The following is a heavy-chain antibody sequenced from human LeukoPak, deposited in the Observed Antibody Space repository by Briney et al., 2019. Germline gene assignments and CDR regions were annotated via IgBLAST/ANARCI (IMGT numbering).Heavy chain of an antibody. J-gene: IGHJ4*02. V-gene: IGHV3-33*01. CDR1: GFTFSNYG. CDR3: ARFLSGSSYYFDY. CDR2: IWYDGSNK. Sequence: GGSLRLSCAASGFTFSNYGMHWVRQAPGKGLEWVAVIWYDGSNKYYADSVKGRFTISGDNSKNTLYLQMNSLRAEDTAVYYCARFLSGSSYYFDYWGQGTLVTVSS. D-gene: IGHD1-26*01.